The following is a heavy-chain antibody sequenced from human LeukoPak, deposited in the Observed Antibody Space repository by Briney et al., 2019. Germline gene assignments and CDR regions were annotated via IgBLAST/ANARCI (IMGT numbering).Heavy chain of an antibody. D-gene: IGHD3-16*01. CDR3: AKGIGGFQDYGMDV. CDR2: IISVESST. CDR1: GLIFSKYW. V-gene: IGHV3-74*01. Sequence: GGSLRLSCAASGLIFSKYWMHWVRQAPGKGLVWVSRIISVESSTSYVDSVKGRFTISRDNAKNTLYLQMNSLRAEDTAVYYCAKGIGGFQDYGMDVWGQGTTVTVSS. J-gene: IGHJ6*02.